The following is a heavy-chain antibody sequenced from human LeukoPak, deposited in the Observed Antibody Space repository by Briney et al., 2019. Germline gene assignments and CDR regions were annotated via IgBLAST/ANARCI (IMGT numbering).Heavy chain of an antibody. CDR3: ARRGIQLWSEYYFDY. V-gene: IGHV4-39*01. CDR1: GGSISSSSYY. Sequence: ASETLSLTCTVSGGSISSSSYYWGWIRQPPGKGLEWIGSIYYSGSTYYNPSLKSRVTISVDTSKNQFSLKLSSVTAADTAVYYCARRGIQLWSEYYFDYWGQGTLVTVSS. J-gene: IGHJ4*02. CDR2: IYYSGST. D-gene: IGHD5-18*01.